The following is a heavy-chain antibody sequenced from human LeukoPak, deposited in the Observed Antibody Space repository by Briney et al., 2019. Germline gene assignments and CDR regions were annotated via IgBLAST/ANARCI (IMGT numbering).Heavy chain of an antibody. V-gene: IGHV3-7*01. CDR1: GFTVSTNY. J-gene: IGHJ4*02. CDR3: ARNYYDSTGYWNYYFDY. D-gene: IGHD3-22*01. CDR2: IKQDGSEK. Sequence: PGGSLRLSCAASGFTVSTNYMNWVRQAPGKGLEWVANIKQDGSEKYYVDSVKGRFTISRDNAKNSLYLQMNSLRAEDTAVYSCARNYYDSTGYWNYYFDYWFQGTLLTVSS.